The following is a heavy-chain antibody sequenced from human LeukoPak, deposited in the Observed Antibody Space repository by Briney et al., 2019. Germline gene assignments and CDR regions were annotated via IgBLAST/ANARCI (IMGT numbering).Heavy chain of an antibody. CDR1: GYTFTGYY. V-gene: IGHV1-2*02. CDR3: ARFGELLSLNYYYYGMDV. Sequence: ASVKVSSKASGYTFTGYYMHWVRQATGQGLEWMGWINPNSGGTNYAQKFQGRVTMTRDTSISTAYMELSRLRSDDTAVYYCARFGELLSLNYYYYGMDVWGQGTTVTVSS. D-gene: IGHD3-10*01. J-gene: IGHJ6*02. CDR2: INPNSGGT.